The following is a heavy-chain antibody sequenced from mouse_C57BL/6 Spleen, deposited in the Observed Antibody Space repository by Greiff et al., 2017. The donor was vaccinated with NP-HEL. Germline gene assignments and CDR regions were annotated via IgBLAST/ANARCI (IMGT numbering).Heavy chain of an antibody. CDR1: GFTFSSYA. D-gene: IGHD2-1*01. V-gene: IGHV5-9-1*02. J-gene: IGHJ4*01. Sequence: EVQRVESGEGLVKPGGPLKLSCAASGFTFSSYAMSWVRQTPEKRLEWVAYISSGGDYIYYADTVKGRFTISRDNARNTLYLQMSSLKSEDTAMYYCTRDHYGNYYAMDYWGQGTSVTVSS. CDR2: ISSGGDYI. CDR3: TRDHYGNYYAMDY.